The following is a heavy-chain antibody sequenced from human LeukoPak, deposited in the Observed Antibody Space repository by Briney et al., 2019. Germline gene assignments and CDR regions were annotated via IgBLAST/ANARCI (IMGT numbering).Heavy chain of an antibody. CDR1: GGSISSYY. D-gene: IGHD5-18*01. J-gene: IGHJ4*02. V-gene: IGHV4-59*01. CDR3: ARGGGSGYSYG. Sequence: SSETLSLACTVSGGSISSYYWSWIRQPPGKGLEWIGYIYYSGSTNYNPSLKSRVTISVDTSKNQSSLKLTSVTAADTAVYYCARGGGSGYSYGWGQGTLVTVSS. CDR2: IYYSGST.